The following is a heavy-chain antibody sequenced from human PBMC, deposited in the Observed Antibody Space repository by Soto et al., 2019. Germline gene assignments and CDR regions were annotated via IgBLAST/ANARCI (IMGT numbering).Heavy chain of an antibody. Sequence: QVQLVESGGGVVQPGRSLRLSCAASGFTFSSYGMHWVRQAPGKGLEWVAVISYDGSKKYYADSVKGRFTISRDNSKNTLDLQMDILRDEDTAVYYCARGYTSGYPSNWFDPWGQGTLVTVSS. CDR2: ISYDGSKK. CDR3: ARGYTSGYPSNWFDP. D-gene: IGHD3-3*01. J-gene: IGHJ5*02. V-gene: IGHV3-30*03. CDR1: GFTFSSYG.